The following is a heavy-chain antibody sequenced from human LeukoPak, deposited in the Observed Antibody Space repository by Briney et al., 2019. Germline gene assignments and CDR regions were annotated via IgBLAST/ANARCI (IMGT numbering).Heavy chain of an antibody. Sequence: SETLSLTCAVSGGSISSSSYYWGWIRQPPGKGLEWIGTIYHSGTTYYNPSLKSRVTISVDTSKNHFSLKLSSVTAADTAVYYCTTTTRGWYGVGDYWGQGTLVTVSS. CDR1: GGSISSSSYY. CDR3: TTTTRGWYGVGDY. V-gene: IGHV4-39*02. CDR2: IYHSGTT. J-gene: IGHJ4*02. D-gene: IGHD6-19*01.